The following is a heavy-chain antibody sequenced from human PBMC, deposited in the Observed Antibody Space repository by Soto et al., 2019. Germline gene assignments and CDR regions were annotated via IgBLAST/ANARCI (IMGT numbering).Heavy chain of an antibody. J-gene: IGHJ2*01. D-gene: IGHD6-19*01. CDR1: GYTFTNYG. V-gene: IGHV1-3*01. CDR3: SRSGYSSGWYHWYFDF. Sequence: QVQLVQSEAEVKKPGASVKVSCKASGYTFTNYGIHWVRQAPGQRLEWMGWINCGSGNTKYSPKLQGRVTINRDTSASTADMELSSLRSEDMAVYYCSRSGYSSGWYHWYFDFWGRGTLVTVSS. CDR2: INCGSGNT.